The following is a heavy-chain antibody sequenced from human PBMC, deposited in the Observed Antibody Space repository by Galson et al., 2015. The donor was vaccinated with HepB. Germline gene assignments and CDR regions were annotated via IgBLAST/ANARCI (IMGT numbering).Heavy chain of an antibody. CDR2: ISGSGGST. Sequence: SLRLSCAASGFTFSSYAMSWVRQAPGKGLEWVSAISGSGGSTYYADSVKGRFTISRDNSKNTLYLQMNSLRAEDTAVYYCVTSGAYYDFWSGYYSPDYWGQGTLVTDSS. J-gene: IGHJ4*02. CDR3: VTSGAYYDFWSGYYSPDY. CDR1: GFTFSSYA. D-gene: IGHD3-3*01. V-gene: IGHV3-23*01.